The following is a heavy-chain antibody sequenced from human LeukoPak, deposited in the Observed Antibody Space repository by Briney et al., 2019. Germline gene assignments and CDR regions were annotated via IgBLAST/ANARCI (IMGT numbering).Heavy chain of an antibody. D-gene: IGHD6-13*01. J-gene: IGHJ5*02. CDR2: IYHSGST. Sequence: ADTVSLTCAVSGYSMSSGYYWGSIRQPPGKGLDWIGEIYHSGSTHYNPSLTSRVNKSVDMSKNQFTLELSAVSAADTDVYFCTGEKAGTIVDHWGQGTLVTVSS. CDR1: GYSMSSGYY. V-gene: IGHV4-38-2*02. CDR3: TGEKAGTIVDH.